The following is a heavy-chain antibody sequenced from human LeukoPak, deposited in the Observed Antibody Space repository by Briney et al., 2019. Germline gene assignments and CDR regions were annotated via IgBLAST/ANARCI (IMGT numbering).Heavy chain of an antibody. CDR1: GFTFCSYW. CDR2: ISWNSASI. V-gene: IGHV3-9*03. Sequence: GGSLRLSCAASGFTFCSYWMHWVRQAPGKGLEWVSGISWNSASIGYADFVKGRFTISRDNAKNSLYLQMNSLRADDMALYYCAKSTYGDYSHCMDVWGKGTTVTVSS. CDR3: AKSTYGDYSHCMDV. J-gene: IGHJ6*03. D-gene: IGHD4-17*01.